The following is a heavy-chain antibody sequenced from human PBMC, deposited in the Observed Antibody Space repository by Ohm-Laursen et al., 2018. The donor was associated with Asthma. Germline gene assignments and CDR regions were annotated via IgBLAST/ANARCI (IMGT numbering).Heavy chain of an antibody. D-gene: IGHD2/OR15-2a*01. CDR3: AKHSYSTYYYGMDV. CDR1: GGSFNNFA. Sequence: ASVKVSCKASGGSFNNFALTWVRQAPGQGPEWMGGIIPIFDIPHYAQKFQGRLEITADESTSTAYMELSSLRSEDTAVYYCAKHSYSTYYYGMDVWGQGTTVTVSS. CDR2: IIPIFDIP. J-gene: IGHJ6*02. V-gene: IGHV1-69*13.